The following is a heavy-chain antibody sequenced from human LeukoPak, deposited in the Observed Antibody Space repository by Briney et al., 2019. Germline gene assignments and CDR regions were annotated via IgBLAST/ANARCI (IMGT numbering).Heavy chain of an antibody. CDR2: IDPNSGDT. CDR3: TTSVVVAGSFDY. Sequence: SVKVSCKASDCTFTAYYINWVQQAPGQGLEWMGRIDPNSGDTSYVQKFQGGVTMTRDTSISTAHMDLSGLISYDTAVYYCTTSVVVAGSFDYWGQGTLVTVSS. J-gene: IGHJ4*02. D-gene: IGHD2-2*01. V-gene: IGHV1-2*06. CDR1: DCTFTAYY.